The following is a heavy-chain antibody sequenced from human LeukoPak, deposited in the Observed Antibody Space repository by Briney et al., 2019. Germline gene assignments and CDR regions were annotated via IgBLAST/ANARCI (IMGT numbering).Heavy chain of an antibody. CDR3: ARRTDIWGGYSLYYFDY. CDR1: HYSISIGYS. J-gene: IGHJ4*02. Sequence: PSETLSLTCAVSHYSISIGYSWGWIRQPPVKGLEWIENIYNSGSSSYNPSLKVRVTMSVDASNNQFSMSLSSVQAADPAVYYCARRTDIWGGYSLYYFDYWGQGTLVTVSS. CDR2: IYNSGSS. V-gene: IGHV4-38-2*01. D-gene: IGHD3-3*01.